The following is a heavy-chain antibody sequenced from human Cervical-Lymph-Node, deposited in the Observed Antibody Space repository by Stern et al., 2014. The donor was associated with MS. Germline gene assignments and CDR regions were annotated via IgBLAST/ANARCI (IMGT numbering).Heavy chain of an antibody. V-gene: IGHV3-9*01. D-gene: IGHD2-15*01. Sequence: MQLVQSGGDLVQPGRSLRLSCAASGFRFDDYAMYWVRQAPGKGLEWLSGISRSSGKIGYADSVKGRFTISRDNVKNSLFLQMNSLRSEDTASYYCARAIGFCSGGNCEPYYYYGIDVWGQGTRVTVSS. CDR2: ISRSSGKI. CDR3: ARAIGFCSGGNCEPYYYYGIDV. CDR1: GFRFDDYA. J-gene: IGHJ6*02.